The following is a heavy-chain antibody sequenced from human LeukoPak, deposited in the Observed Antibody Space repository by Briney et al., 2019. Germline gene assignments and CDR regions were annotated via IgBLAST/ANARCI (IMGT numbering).Heavy chain of an antibody. CDR3: AKDNVAAAGRYFDY. V-gene: IGHV3-30*18. CDR1: GFTFSNYG. D-gene: IGHD6-13*01. CDR2: ISYDGSNK. J-gene: IGHJ4*02. Sequence: PGGSLRLSCAASGFTFSNYGMHWVRQAPGKGLEWVALISYDGSNKYFADSVKGRFTISRDNSKNTLYLQMHSLRAEDTAVYYCAKDNVAAAGRYFDYWGQGTLVTVPS.